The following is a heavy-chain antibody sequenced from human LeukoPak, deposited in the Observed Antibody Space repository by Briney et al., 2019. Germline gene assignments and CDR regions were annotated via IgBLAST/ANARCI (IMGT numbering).Heavy chain of an antibody. CDR3: ARDRGNWLFDY. V-gene: IGHV4-59*01. CDR2: IYYSGST. D-gene: IGHD4-23*01. Sequence: KPSETLSLTCTVSGGSISSYYWSWIRQPPGKGLEWIGYIYYSGSTNYNPSLKSRVTISVDTSKNQFSLKLSSVTAADTAVYYCARDRGNWLFDYWSQGTLVTVSS. CDR1: GGSISSYY. J-gene: IGHJ4*02.